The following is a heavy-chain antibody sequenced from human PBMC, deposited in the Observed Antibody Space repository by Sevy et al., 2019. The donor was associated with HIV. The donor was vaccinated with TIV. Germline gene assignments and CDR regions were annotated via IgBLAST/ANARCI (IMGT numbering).Heavy chain of an antibody. J-gene: IGHJ4*02. D-gene: IGHD6-13*01. CDR3: AKSISWYASFDS. Sequence: ASVKVSCKASGRTVSNYAISWVRQAPGQGLEWMGGSIPMFGTANYVQKFQGRVTITADESTSTAYMELSSLRSEDTAVYDCAKSISWYASFDSWGQGTLVTVSS. CDR1: GRTVSNYA. CDR2: SIPMFGTA. V-gene: IGHV1-69*13.